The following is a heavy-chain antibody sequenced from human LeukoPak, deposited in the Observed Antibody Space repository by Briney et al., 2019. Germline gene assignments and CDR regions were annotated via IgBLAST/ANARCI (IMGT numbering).Heavy chain of an antibody. CDR2: IKQDGSEK. V-gene: IGHV3-7*05. D-gene: IGHD3-10*01. Sequence: GGSLRLCCAASGFTFSSYWMTWVRQAPGKGLEWVANIKQDGSEKYYVDSVKGRFTISRDNAKNLLYLQMDSLRAEDTAVYYCARGMFDYGSGSDTGGYWGQGILVTVSS. CDR3: ARGMFDYGSGSDTGGY. CDR1: GFTFSSYW. J-gene: IGHJ4*02.